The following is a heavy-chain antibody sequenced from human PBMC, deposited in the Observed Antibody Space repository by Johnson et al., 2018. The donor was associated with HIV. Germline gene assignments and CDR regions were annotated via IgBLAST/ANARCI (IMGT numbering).Heavy chain of an antibody. V-gene: IGHV3-66*01. CDR1: GFTVSSNY. CDR2: IYSGGST. Sequence: VQLVESGGGLVQPGGSLRLSCAASGFTVSSNYMSWVRQAPGKGLEWVSVIYSGGSTYYADSVKGRFTISRDNSKNTLYLQMNSLRAEDTAVYYCAKGAPPLGSTSWPDIWGQGTMVTVSS. J-gene: IGHJ3*02. CDR3: AKGAPPLGSTSWPDI. D-gene: IGHD3-10*02.